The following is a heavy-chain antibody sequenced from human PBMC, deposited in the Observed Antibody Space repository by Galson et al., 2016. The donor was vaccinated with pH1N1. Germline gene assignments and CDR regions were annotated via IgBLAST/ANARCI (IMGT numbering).Heavy chain of an antibody. J-gene: IGHJ5*02. CDR2: IRSKADSYAT. V-gene: IGHV3-73*01. Sequence: SCAASGFTFSGSAMHWVRQASGKGLEWVGRIRSKADSYATAYAASVEGRLTISRDDSKNTAYLQANSLKTEDKAVYYCTRPNSGSYEEFWFDPWGQGTLVTVSS. CDR3: TRPNSGSYEEFWFDP. D-gene: IGHD1-26*01. CDR1: GFTFSGSA.